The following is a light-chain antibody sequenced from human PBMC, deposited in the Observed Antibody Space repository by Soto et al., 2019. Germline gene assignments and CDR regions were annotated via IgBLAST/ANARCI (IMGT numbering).Light chain of an antibody. CDR1: QSISSY. CDR3: QQTFDTPWT. J-gene: IGKJ1*01. CDR2: GAS. Sequence: DIQMTQYPSSLSASVGDRVTITCRASQSISSYLHWYQQRPGKAPSLLIYGASNLLSRVPSRFSGSRSGTYFTLTINNLQPEDFAMYCCQQTFDTPWTFGQGTTVEVK. V-gene: IGKV1-39*01.